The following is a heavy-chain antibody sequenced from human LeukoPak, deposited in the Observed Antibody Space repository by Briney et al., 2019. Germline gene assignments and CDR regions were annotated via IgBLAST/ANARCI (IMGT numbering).Heavy chain of an antibody. Sequence: PSETLSLTCTVSGGSISSYYWSWIRQPPGKGLEWIGYIYYSGSTNYNPSLKSRVTISVDTSKNQSSLKLSSVTAADTAVYYCARISGYSYGYWGWFXPXGQGTLXXXS. V-gene: IGHV4-59*01. CDR3: ARISGYSYGYWGWFXP. D-gene: IGHD5-18*01. J-gene: IGHJ5*02. CDR1: GGSISSYY. CDR2: IYYSGST.